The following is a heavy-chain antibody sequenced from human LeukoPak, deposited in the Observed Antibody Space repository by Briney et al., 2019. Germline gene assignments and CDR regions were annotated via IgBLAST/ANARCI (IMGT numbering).Heavy chain of an antibody. CDR3: ARTYYDILTGYNPYFDY. V-gene: IGHV3-48*01. CDR2: ITSSSASI. D-gene: IGHD3-9*01. Sequence: QPGGSLRLSCAASGFTFSTYSMNWVRQAPGKGLEWVSSITSSSASIYYADSVKGRFTISRDNAKNSLYLQMNSLRAEDTAVYYCARTYYDILTGYNPYFDYWGQGTLVTVSS. CDR1: GFTFSTYS. J-gene: IGHJ4*02.